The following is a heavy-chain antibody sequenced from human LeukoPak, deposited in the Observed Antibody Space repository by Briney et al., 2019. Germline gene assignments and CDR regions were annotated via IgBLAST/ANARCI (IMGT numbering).Heavy chain of an antibody. D-gene: IGHD4-17*01. V-gene: IGHV4-34*01. CDR1: GGSFSGYY. CDR3: ARRHDYGDLYYFDY. CDR2: INHSGST. J-gene: IGHJ4*02. Sequence: PSETLSLTCAVYGGSFSGYYWSWIRQPPGKGLEWIGEINHSGSTNYNPSLKSRVTISVDTSKNQFSLKLSSVAAADTAVYYCARRHDYGDLYYFDYWGQGTLVTVSS.